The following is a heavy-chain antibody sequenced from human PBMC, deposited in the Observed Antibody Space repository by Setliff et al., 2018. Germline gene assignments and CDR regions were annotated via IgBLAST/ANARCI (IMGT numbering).Heavy chain of an antibody. CDR1: GFTFSSYS. CDR2: ISSSSSYI. J-gene: IGHJ6*02. Sequence: GGSLRLSCAASGFTFSSYSMNWVRQAPGKGLEWVSSISSSSSYIYYADSVKGRFTISRDNAKNSLYLQMNSLRAEDTAVYYRARDYYDSSGYYPYYYYYYGMDVWGQGTTVTVSS. CDR3: ARDYYDSSGYYPYYYYYYGMDV. V-gene: IGHV3-21*01. D-gene: IGHD3-22*01.